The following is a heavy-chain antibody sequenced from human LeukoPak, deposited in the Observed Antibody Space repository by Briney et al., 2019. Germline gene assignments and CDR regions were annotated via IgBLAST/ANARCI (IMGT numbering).Heavy chain of an antibody. CDR2: IYHIGST. CDR3: ARGIYWFDP. Sequence: SQTLSLTCTVSGYSISSGYYWGWIRQPPGKGLEWIGSIYHIGSTYYNPSLKSRVTISVDTSKNQFSLKLSSVTAADTAVYYCARGIYWFDPWGQGTLVTVSS. CDR1: GYSISSGYY. V-gene: IGHV4-38-2*02. J-gene: IGHJ5*02.